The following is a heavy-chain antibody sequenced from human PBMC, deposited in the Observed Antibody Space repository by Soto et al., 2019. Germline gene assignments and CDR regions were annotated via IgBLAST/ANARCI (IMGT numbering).Heavy chain of an antibody. J-gene: IGHJ4*02. D-gene: IGHD1-26*01. Sequence: QVQLVQSGAEVKKPGSSVKVSCKASGGTFSSYAISWVRQAPGQGLEWMGGIIPIFGTANYAQKFQGRVTITADESTSTAYMELSSLRSEDTAVYYCARGGGDYSGSYYPGRYYFDYWGQGTLVTVSS. CDR2: IIPIFGTA. CDR1: GGTFSSYA. CDR3: ARGGGDYSGSYYPGRYYFDY. V-gene: IGHV1-69*01.